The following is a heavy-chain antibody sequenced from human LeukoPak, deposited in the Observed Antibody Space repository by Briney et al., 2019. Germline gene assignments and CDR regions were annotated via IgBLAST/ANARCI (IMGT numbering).Heavy chain of an antibody. V-gene: IGHV4-38-2*01. CDR2: IYHSGST. CDR1: GYSISSGYY. Sequence: SETLSLTCAVSGYSISSGYYWGWIRQPPGKGLEGIGSIYHSGSTYYNPSLKSRVTISVDTSKNQFSLKLSSVTAADTAVYYCARGRIAVAGYYYYYCMDVWGKGTTVTVSS. J-gene: IGHJ6*03. CDR3: ARGRIAVAGYYYYYCMDV. D-gene: IGHD6-19*01.